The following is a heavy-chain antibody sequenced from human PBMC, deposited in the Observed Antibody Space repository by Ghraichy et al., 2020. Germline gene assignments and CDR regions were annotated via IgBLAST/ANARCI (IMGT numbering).Heavy chain of an antibody. CDR1: GFTFGGYG. D-gene: IGHD2-21*01. CDR3: AKDLQGYFSASAGFDK. CDR2: IQYDGDDK. J-gene: IGHJ4*02. Sequence: GGSLRLSCAASGFTFGGYGMHWVRQAPGKGLAWVAFIQYDGDDKYYEDSVKGRFTVSRDNSKNTLYLLINSLRADDTAVYYCAKDLQGYFSASAGFDKWGQGTLVSVSS. V-gene: IGHV3-30*02.